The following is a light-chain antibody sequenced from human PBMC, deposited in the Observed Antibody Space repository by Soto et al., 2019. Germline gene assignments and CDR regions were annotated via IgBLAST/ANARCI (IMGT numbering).Light chain of an antibody. Sequence: DIEMTQSPSTLSASVGDRLSITCRASQNIDIWLSWYQQKPGKAPKLLIYDASNLKSGVPSRFSGSGSGTEFTLTISSLQPDDFATYYCQQHKSYPVTFGGGTKVDIK. CDR3: QQHKSYPVT. CDR1: QNIDIW. J-gene: IGKJ4*01. V-gene: IGKV1-5*01. CDR2: DAS.